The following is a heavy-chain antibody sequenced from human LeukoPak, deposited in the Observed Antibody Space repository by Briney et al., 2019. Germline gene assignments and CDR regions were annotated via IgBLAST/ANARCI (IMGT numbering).Heavy chain of an antibody. CDR1: GFTFSSYG. CDR3: AKQEVPWLPIDY. CDR2: ISGSGGST. V-gene: IGHV3-23*01. J-gene: IGHJ4*02. Sequence: GGSLRLSCAASGFTFSSYGMHWVRQAPGKGLEWVSGISGSGGSTYYADSVKGRFTISRDNSKNTLYLQMNSLRAEDTAVYYCAKQEVPWLPIDYWGQGTLVTVSS. D-gene: IGHD6-19*01.